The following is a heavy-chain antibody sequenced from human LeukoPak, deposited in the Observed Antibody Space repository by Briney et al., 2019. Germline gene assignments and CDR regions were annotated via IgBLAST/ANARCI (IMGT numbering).Heavy chain of an antibody. Sequence: PGGSLRLSCAASGFTFSSYAMSWVRQAPGKGLEWVSAISGSGGSTYYADSVKGRFTISRDNAKNSLYLQMNSLRAEDTAVYYCARVMSDTGIAAQRNPFDYWGQGTLVTVSS. D-gene: IGHD6-13*01. CDR3: ARVMSDTGIAAQRNPFDY. J-gene: IGHJ4*02. V-gene: IGHV3-23*01. CDR2: ISGSGGST. CDR1: GFTFSSYA.